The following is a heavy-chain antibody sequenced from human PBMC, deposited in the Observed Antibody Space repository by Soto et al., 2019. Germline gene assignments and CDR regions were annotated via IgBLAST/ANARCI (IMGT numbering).Heavy chain of an antibody. CDR2: IWYDGSNK. J-gene: IGHJ3*02. Sequence: GGSLRLSCAASGFTFSSYGMHWVRQAPGKGLEWVAVIWYDGSNKYYADSVKGRFTISRDNSKNTLYLQMNSLRAEDTAVYYCARDSFKDEITGTEDAFDIWGQGTMVTVSS. CDR3: ARDSFKDEITGTEDAFDI. V-gene: IGHV3-33*01. CDR1: GFTFSSYG. D-gene: IGHD1-7*01.